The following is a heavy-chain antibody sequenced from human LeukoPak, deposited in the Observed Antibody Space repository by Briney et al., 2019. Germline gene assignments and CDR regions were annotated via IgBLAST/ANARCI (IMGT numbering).Heavy chain of an antibody. CDR1: GFTFSSYS. D-gene: IGHD1-26*01. CDR2: ISSSSSTI. CDR3: ARSPGGAFDI. J-gene: IGHJ3*02. Sequence: GGSLRLSCAASGFTFSSYSMNWVRQAPGKGLEWVSYISSSSSTIYYADSVKGRFIISRDNAKNSLYLQMNSLRAEDTAVYYCARSPGGAFDIWGQGTMVTVSS. V-gene: IGHV3-48*04.